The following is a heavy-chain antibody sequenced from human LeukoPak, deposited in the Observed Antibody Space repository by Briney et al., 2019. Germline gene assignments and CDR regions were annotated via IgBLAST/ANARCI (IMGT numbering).Heavy chain of an antibody. CDR3: ASSLESGWYENWFDP. J-gene: IGHJ5*02. CDR2: MNPNSGNT. V-gene: IGHV1-8*01. D-gene: IGHD6-19*01. Sequence: ASVKVSCKASGYTITSYDINWVRQATGQGLEWMGWMNPNSGNTGYAQKFQGRVTMTRNTSISTAYMELSSLRSEDTAVYYCASSLESGWYENWFDPWGQGTLVTVSS. CDR1: GYTITSYD.